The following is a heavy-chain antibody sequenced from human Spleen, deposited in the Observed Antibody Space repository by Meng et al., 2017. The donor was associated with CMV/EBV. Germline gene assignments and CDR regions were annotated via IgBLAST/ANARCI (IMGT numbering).Heavy chain of an antibody. CDR3: AKGVVPTAIYYGMDV. CDR2: ISWNGGTM. Sequence: GGSLRLSCAASGFIFDDYAMHWVRQTPGKGLEWVSGISWNGGTMAYADSVRGRFIISRDNAKNSLYLQMNSLRGDDTALYYCAKGVVPTAIYYGMDVWGQGTTVTVSS. D-gene: IGHD2-2*01. V-gene: IGHV3-9*01. CDR1: GFIFDDYA. J-gene: IGHJ6*02.